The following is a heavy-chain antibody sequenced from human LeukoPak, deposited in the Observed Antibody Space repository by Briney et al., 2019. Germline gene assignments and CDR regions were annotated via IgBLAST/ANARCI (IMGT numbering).Heavy chain of an antibody. CDR2: INHSGST. Sequence: SETLSLTCAVYGGSFSGYYWSWIRQPPGKGLEWIGEINHSGSTNYNPSLKSRVTISVDTSRNQFSLKLSSVTAADTAVYYCARRETQLAYTILDYWGQGTLVTVSS. D-gene: IGHD6-13*01. J-gene: IGHJ4*02. V-gene: IGHV4-34*01. CDR1: GGSFSGYY. CDR3: ARRETQLAYTILDY.